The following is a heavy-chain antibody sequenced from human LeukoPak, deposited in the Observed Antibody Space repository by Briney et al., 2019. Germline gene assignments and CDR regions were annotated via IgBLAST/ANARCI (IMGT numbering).Heavy chain of an antibody. CDR2: ISPPGDNT. J-gene: IGHJ4*02. V-gene: IGHV3-23*01. D-gene: IGHD3-10*01. CDR1: GFHFSTHG. Sequence: GGTLRLSCAASGFHFSTHGMNWVRQAPGKGLEWVSGISPPGDNTYYADSVKGRFTISRDNSKNTLYLQMNSLRAEDTAVYYCARVTYGSGTYGAFDYWGQGTLVTVSS. CDR3: ARVTYGSGTYGAFDY.